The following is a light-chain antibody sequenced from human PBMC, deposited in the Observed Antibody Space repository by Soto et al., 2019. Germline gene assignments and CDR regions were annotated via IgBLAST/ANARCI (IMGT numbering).Light chain of an antibody. J-gene: IGLJ1*01. CDR1: SSDVGGYNY. V-gene: IGLV2-14*01. Sequence: QSMLTQPASVSGSPGQSITISCTGTSSDVGGYNYVSWYQQHPGKAPKLMIYDVSNRPSGVSNRFSGSKSGNTASLTISGLQAEDEADYYCSSYTSSSTVFGTGTKVTV. CDR2: DVS. CDR3: SSYTSSSTV.